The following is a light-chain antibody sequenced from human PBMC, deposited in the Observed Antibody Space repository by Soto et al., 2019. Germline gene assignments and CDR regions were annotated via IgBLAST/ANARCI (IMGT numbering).Light chain of an antibody. CDR2: GAS. Sequence: EIVMTQSPATLSVSPVERATLSCMASQSVSSNLAWYQQKPGQAPRLLIYGASTRATGIPARFSGSGSGTAFTLTISSLQSEDFAVYYCQQYDQWPITFGQGTRLEI. V-gene: IGKV3-15*01. CDR3: QQYDQWPIT. J-gene: IGKJ5*01. CDR1: QSVSSN.